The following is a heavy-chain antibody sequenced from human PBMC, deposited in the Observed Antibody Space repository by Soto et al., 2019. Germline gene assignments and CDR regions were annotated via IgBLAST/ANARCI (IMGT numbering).Heavy chain of an antibody. J-gene: IGHJ4*02. CDR1: GFTFSNYA. V-gene: IGHV3-23*01. D-gene: IGHD1-26*01. CDR3: AKVQEPSGLPTGYIDY. Sequence: EVQLLESGGALVQPGGSLRLSCAASGFTFSNYAMSWVRQSPGKGLEWVSSLRGSGGITYYADSVKGRFTISRDNSKNTLFLQMNNRRVEDTAIYFCAKVQEPSGLPTGYIDYWGQGTLVTVSS. CDR2: LRGSGGIT.